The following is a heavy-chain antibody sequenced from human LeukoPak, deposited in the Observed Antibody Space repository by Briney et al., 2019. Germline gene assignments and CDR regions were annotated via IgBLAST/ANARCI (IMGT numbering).Heavy chain of an antibody. J-gene: IGHJ2*01. CDR2: IYTSGST. D-gene: IGHD4-17*01. V-gene: IGHV4-4*07. Sequence: SETLSLTCTVSGGSLSSYYWSWIRQPAGKGLEWIGRIYTSGSTNYNPSLKSRVTMSVDTSKNQFSLKLSSVTAADTAVHYCARDWAVTTFWYFDLWGRGTLVTVSS. CDR3: ARDWAVTTFWYFDL. CDR1: GGSLSSYY.